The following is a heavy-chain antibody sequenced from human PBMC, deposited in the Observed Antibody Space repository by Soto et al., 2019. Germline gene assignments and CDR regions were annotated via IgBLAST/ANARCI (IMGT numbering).Heavy chain of an antibody. Sequence: PGGSLRLSCAASGFTFSSYWMLWVRQAPGKGLVWVSRSSSDGSVTAYADSVKGRFTISRDNAMNTLYLQMSSLRAEDTAVYYCARGYSGSYRLDFWGRGTLVTVSS. J-gene: IGHJ4*02. CDR1: GFTFSSYW. V-gene: IGHV3-74*01. CDR2: SSSDGSVT. D-gene: IGHD1-26*01. CDR3: ARGYSGSYRLDF.